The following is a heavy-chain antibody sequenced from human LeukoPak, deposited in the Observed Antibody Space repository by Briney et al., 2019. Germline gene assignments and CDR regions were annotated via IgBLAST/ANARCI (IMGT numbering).Heavy chain of an antibody. V-gene: IGHV3-30*18. CDR1: GFTFSSYG. CDR3: ANSYGSGSYYTHPLVDV. Sequence: GGSLRLSCAASGFTFSSYGMHWVRQAPGKGLEWVAVISYDGSNKYYADSVKGRFTISRDNSKNTLYLQMNSLRAEDTAVYYCANSYGSGSYYTHPLVDVWGQGTTVTVSS. D-gene: IGHD3-10*01. J-gene: IGHJ6*02. CDR2: ISYDGSNK.